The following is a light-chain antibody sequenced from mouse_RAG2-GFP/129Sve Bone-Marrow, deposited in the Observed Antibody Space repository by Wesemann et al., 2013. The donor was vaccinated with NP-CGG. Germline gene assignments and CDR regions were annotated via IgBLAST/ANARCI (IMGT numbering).Light chain of an antibody. V-gene: IGKV4-68*01. J-gene: IGKJ5*01. CDR1: SSVSY. CDR2: LTS. Sequence: QIVLTQSPALMSASPGEKVTMTCSASSSVSYMYWYPAEAKILPKPWIYLTSNLASGVPARFSGSGSGTSYSLTISSMEAEDAATYYCQQWSSNPALTFGAGTKLELK. CDR3: QQWSSNPALT.